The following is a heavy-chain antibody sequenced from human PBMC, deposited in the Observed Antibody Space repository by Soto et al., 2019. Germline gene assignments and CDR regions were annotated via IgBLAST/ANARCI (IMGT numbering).Heavy chain of an antibody. D-gene: IGHD5-12*01. J-gene: IGHJ6*04. CDR2: INAGNGNT. CDR1: GYTFTSYA. Sequence: ASVKVSCKASGYTFTSYAMHWVRQAPRQRLEWMGWINAGNGNTKYSQKFQGRVTITRDTSASTAYMELSSLRSKDTAFYYCARDGGYDINYGMAVWGKGTTVPVSS. CDR3: ARDGGYDINYGMAV. V-gene: IGHV1-3*01.